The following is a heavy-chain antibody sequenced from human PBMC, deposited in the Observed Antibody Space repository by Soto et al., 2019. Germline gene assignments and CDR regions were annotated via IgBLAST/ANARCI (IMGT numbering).Heavy chain of an antibody. Sequence: ELQLLASGGGLVQPGGSLRLSCAASGFTVSSHYMRWVRQAPGKGLEWVSLIYSGGDTHYADSVKGRFTISRDNSKNTLYLQMNSMSAEDTAVYYCARDGTYNWVGGQGILVTVSS. CDR2: IYSGGDT. D-gene: IGHD1-1*01. V-gene: IGHV3-66*01. J-gene: IGHJ4*02. CDR3: ARDGTYNWV. CDR1: GFTVSSHY.